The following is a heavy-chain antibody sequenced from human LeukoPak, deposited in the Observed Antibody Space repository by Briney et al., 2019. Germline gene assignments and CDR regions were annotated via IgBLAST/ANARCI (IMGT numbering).Heavy chain of an antibody. CDR3: AKDRDIVATMDFDY. CDR1: GFTFSSYG. J-gene: IGHJ4*02. CDR2: ISYDGSNK. Sequence: PGRSLRLSCVASGFTFSSYGMHWVRQAPGKGLEGVAVISYDGSNKYYAGSLQGRFTISRDNSKNTLYLQRNSLRAEDTAVYYCAKDRDIVATMDFDYWGQGTLVTVSS. V-gene: IGHV3-30*18. D-gene: IGHD5-12*01.